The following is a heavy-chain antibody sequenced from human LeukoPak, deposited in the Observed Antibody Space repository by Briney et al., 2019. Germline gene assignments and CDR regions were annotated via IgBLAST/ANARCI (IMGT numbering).Heavy chain of an antibody. Sequence: SETLSLTCDVSGGSVTSTNWWTWVRQPPGKGLEWIGYIYYSGSTNYNPSLKSRVTISVDTSKNQFSLKLSSVTAADTAVYYCARVLEYSSSWGDAFDIWGRGDAFDIWGQGTMVTVSS. D-gene: IGHD6-13*01. V-gene: IGHV4-59*02. CDR2: IYYSGST. CDR3: ARVLEYSSSWGDAFDIWGRGDAFDI. J-gene: IGHJ3*02. CDR1: GGSVTSTN.